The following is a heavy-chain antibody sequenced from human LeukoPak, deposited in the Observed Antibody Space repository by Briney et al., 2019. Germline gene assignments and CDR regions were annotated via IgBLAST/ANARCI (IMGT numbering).Heavy chain of an antibody. J-gene: IGHJ4*02. CDR1: GFTFSSYW. CDR3: ARAAYYRFDY. D-gene: IGHD1-26*01. Sequence: GGSLRLSCAASGFTFSSYWVHWVRQAPGKGLERVARINSDGSTINHADSVRGRFTISRDNAENTLYLQMSSLRAEDTAIYFCARAAYYRFDYWGQGTLVTVSS. CDR2: INSDGSTI. V-gene: IGHV3-74*01.